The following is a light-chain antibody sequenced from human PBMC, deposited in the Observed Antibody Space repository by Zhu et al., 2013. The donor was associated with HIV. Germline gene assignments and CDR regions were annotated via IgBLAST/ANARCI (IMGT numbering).Light chain of an antibody. J-gene: IGKJ1*01. CDR3: QQYNFNTWT. Sequence: EIVMTQSPATLSVSPGERATLSCRASQYVPSVYLAWYQQKPGQAPRLLIYGASVRATGIPDRFSGSGSGTEFTLTIDSLQPDDFATYYCQQYNFNTWTFGQGTKVEIQ. CDR1: QYVPSVY. V-gene: IGKV3D-15*01. CDR2: GAS.